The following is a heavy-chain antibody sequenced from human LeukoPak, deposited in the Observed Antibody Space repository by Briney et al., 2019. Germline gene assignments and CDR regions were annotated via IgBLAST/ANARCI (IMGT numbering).Heavy chain of an antibody. D-gene: IGHD5-12*01. CDR3: ARDKWSDIVASQRVPFDY. J-gene: IGHJ4*02. V-gene: IGHV3-21*01. CDR2: ISSSSSYI. Sequence: PGGSLRLSCAASGFTFSSYSMNWVRQAPGKGLEWVSSISSSSSYIYYADSVKGRFTISGDNAKNSLYLQMNSLRAEDTAVYYCARDKWSDIVASQRVPFDYWGQGTLVTVSS. CDR1: GFTFSSYS.